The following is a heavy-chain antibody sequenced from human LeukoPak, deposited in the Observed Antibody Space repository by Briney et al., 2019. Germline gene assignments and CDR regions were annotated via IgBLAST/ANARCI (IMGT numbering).Heavy chain of an antibody. CDR1: GGSISSGDYY. CDR2: IYYSGST. Sequence: SETLSLTCTVSGGSISSGDYYWSWIRQPPGKGLEWIVYIYYSGSTYYNPSLKSRVTISVDTSKNQFSLKLSSVTAADTAVYYCARDQAEYDFWSGYSSGGMDVWGQGTTVTVSS. V-gene: IGHV4-30-4*01. CDR3: ARDQAEYDFWSGYSSGGMDV. J-gene: IGHJ6*02. D-gene: IGHD3-3*01.